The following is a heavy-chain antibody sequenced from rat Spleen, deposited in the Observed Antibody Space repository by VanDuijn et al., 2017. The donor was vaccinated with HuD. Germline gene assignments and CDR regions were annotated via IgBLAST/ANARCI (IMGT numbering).Heavy chain of an antibody. D-gene: IGHD1-11*01. Sequence: EVKLVESGGGLVQPGRSLKLSCAASGFNFNDYWMGWVRQAPGKGLEWIGEINKDSSIKKYNPSLKDKLTISRDNAQNILYLQMNKLGSEDTAIYYCGRAATEGLDYWGQGVMVTVSS. CDR3: GRAATEGLDY. V-gene: IGHV4-2*01. CDR2: INKDSSIK. J-gene: IGHJ2*01. CDR1: GFNFNDYW.